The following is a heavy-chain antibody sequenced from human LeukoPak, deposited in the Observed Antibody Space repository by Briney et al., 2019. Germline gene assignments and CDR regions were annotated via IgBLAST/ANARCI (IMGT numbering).Heavy chain of an antibody. CDR2: IYHSGST. CDR1: GYSISSGYY. CDR3: ARDIAVAGGGFDP. V-gene: IGHV4-38-2*02. J-gene: IGHJ5*02. D-gene: IGHD6-19*01. Sequence: KASETLSLTCTVSGYSISSGYYWGWIRQPPGKGLEWIGSIYHSGSTYYNPSLKSGVTISVDTSKNQFSLKLSSVTAADTAVYYCARDIAVAGGGFDPWGQGTLVTVSS.